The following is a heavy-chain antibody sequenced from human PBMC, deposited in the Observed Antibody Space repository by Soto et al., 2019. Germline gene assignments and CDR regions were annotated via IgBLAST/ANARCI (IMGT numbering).Heavy chain of an antibody. CDR3: ARDYRSSSQYYYYGMDV. CDR1: GGSISSYY. D-gene: IGHD6-6*01. V-gene: IGHV4-59*01. J-gene: IGHJ6*02. CDR2: IYYSGST. Sequence: SETLSLTCTVSGGSISSYYWSWIRQPPGKGLEWIGYIYYSGSTNYNPSLKSRVTISVDTSKNQFSLKLSSVTAADTAVYYCARDYRSSSQYYYYGMDVWGQGTTVTVSS.